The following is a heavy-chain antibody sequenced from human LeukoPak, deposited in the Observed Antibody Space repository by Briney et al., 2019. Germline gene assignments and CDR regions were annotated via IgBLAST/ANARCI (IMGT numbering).Heavy chain of an antibody. CDR1: GGSISSSSYY. CDR2: IYYSGST. CDR3: ARIITYYYDSSGYYPYFGY. D-gene: IGHD3-22*01. V-gene: IGHV4-39*07. Sequence: SETLSLTCTVSGGSISSSSYYWGWIRQPPGKGLEWIGSIYYSGSTNYNPSLKSRVTISVDTSKNQFSLKLSSVTAADTAVYYCARIITYYYDSSGYYPYFGYWGQGTLVTVSS. J-gene: IGHJ4*02.